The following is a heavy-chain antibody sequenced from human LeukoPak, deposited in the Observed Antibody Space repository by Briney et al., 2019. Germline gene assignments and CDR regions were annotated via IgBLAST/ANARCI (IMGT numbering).Heavy chain of an antibody. J-gene: IGHJ6*03. D-gene: IGHD6-13*01. CDR1: GYTFTSYD. Sequence: ATVKVSCKASGYTFTSYDINWVRQATGQGLEWMGWMNPNSGNTGYAQTFQGRVTITRNTSISTAYMELSSLRSEDMAVYDCARGAASSKYYYDYYYMAVWGKGTTVTVSS. CDR3: ARGAASSKYYYDYYYMAV. CDR2: MNPNSGNT. V-gene: IGHV1-8*03.